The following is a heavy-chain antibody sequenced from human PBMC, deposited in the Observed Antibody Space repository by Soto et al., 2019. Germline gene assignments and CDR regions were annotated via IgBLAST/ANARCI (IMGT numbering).Heavy chain of an antibody. CDR2: IWYDGSNK. D-gene: IGHD4-17*01. J-gene: IGHJ5*02. CDR1: GFTFSSYG. Sequence: QVQLVASGGGVVQPGRSLRLSCAASGFTFSSYGMHWVRQAPGTGMEWVAVIWYDGSNKYYADSVKGRFTISRDNSKNPLYLQMNSLRAEATAVYYCATDYGDDGNWFDPWGQGTLVTVCS. CDR3: ATDYGDDGNWFDP. V-gene: IGHV3-33*01.